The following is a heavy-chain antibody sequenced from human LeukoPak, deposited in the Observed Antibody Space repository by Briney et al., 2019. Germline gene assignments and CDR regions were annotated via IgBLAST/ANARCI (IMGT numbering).Heavy chain of an antibody. CDR2: INTDGHST. Sequence: GGSLRLSCVASGFIFSTNWMHWVRQAPGKGLVWVSRINTDGHSTTYADSVKGRFTISRDNAKNTLYLQMNSLRAEDTAVYYCVRGDYYYMDVWGKGTTVTVSS. CDR3: VRGDYYYMDV. J-gene: IGHJ6*03. CDR1: GFIFSTNW. V-gene: IGHV3-74*01.